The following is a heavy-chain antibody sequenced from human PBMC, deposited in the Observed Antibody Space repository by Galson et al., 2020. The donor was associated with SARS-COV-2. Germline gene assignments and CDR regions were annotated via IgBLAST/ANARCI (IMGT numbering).Heavy chain of an antibody. D-gene: IGHD6-19*01. CDR1: GGSFSGYY. V-gene: IGHV4-34*01. Sequence: SETLSLTCAVYGGSFSGYYWSWIRQPPGKGLEWIGEINHSGSTNYNPSLKSRVTISVDTSKNQFSLKLSSVTAADTAVYYCARERSGIAVARRLFDYWGQGTLVTVSS. CDR3: ARERSGIAVARRLFDY. J-gene: IGHJ4*02. CDR2: INHSGST.